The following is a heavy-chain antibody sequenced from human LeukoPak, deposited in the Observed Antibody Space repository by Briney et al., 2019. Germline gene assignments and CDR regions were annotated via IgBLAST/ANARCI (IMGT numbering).Heavy chain of an antibody. V-gene: IGHV1-69*02. J-gene: IGHJ4*02. Sequence: GASVKVSCKASGATFSSYTISWVRQAPGQGLEWMGRIIPILGIANYAQKFQGRVTITADKSTSTAYMELSSLRSEDTAVYYCARRGYCSGGSCYSPFDYWGQGTLVTVSS. CDR3: ARRGYCSGGSCYSPFDY. CDR1: GATFSSYT. CDR2: IIPILGIA. D-gene: IGHD2-15*01.